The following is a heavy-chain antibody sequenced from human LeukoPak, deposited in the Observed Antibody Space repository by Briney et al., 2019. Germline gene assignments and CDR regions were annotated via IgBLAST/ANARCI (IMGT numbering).Heavy chain of an antibody. V-gene: IGHV3-53*01. CDR1: GFTVSSNY. CDR2: IYSGGST. J-gene: IGHJ5*02. CDR3: ARDRSVGTTTGWFDP. Sequence: GGSLRLSCAASGFTVSSNYMNWVRQAPGKGLEWASVIYSGGSTYYADSVKGRSTISRDNSKNTVFLQMNSLRGEDTAVYYCARDRSVGTTTGWFDPWGQGTLVTVSS. D-gene: IGHD1-26*01.